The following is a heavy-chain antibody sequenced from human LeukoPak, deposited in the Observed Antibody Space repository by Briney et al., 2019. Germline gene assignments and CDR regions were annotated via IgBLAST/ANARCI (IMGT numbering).Heavy chain of an antibody. J-gene: IGHJ5*02. CDR2: ISTYNGKT. CDR3: ARGALITVFGVVITNYFDP. CDR1: GYTFNTHG. Sequence: ASVKVSCKASGYTFNTHGISWVRQAPGQGLEWMGWISTYNGKTNYAQDFQGRVTMTTDTSTSTAYMELRSLTSDDTAVYYCARGALITVFGVVITNYFDPWGQGTLVTVSS. V-gene: IGHV1-18*01. D-gene: IGHD3-3*01.